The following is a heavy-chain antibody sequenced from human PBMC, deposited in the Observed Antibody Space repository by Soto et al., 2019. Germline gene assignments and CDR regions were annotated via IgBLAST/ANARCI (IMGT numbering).Heavy chain of an antibody. Sequence: SETLSLTCTVSGASISGYHWGWIRQPPGKGLEWIGYLYYTGSTHYNPSLKSRVTKSVDTSKNQFSLKLNSVTAADTAVYYCARGFAIGWYTYFFDLWGQGPLVTVSS. D-gene: IGHD6-19*01. CDR3: ARGFAIGWYTYFFDL. V-gene: IGHV4-59*08. CDR2: LYYTGST. CDR1: GASISGYH. J-gene: IGHJ4*02.